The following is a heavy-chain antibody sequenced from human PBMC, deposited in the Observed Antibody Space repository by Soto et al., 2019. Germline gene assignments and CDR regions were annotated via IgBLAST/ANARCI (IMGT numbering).Heavy chain of an antibody. Sequence: SVKVSCKASGGTFSSYAISWVRQAPGQGLEWMGGITPIFGTANYAQKFQGRVTITADESTSTAYMELSSLRSEDTAVYYCARDQDRIVPGETGPWGQGTLVTVSS. CDR3: ARDQDRIVPGETGP. CDR2: ITPIFGTA. D-gene: IGHD2-15*01. J-gene: IGHJ5*02. V-gene: IGHV1-69*13. CDR1: GGTFSSYA.